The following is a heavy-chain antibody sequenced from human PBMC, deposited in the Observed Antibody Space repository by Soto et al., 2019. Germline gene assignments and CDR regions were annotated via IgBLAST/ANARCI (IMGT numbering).Heavy chain of an antibody. CDR2: IYYSGST. J-gene: IGHJ4*02. D-gene: IGHD2-15*01. CDR3: ARDRAGYCSGGSCYSGPLDY. V-gene: IGHV4-31*03. Sequence: SETLSLTCTVSGGSISSGGYYWSWIRQHPGKGLEWIGYIYYSGSTYYNPSLKSRVTISVDTSKNQFSLKLSSVTAADTAVYYCARDRAGYCSGGSCYSGPLDYWGQGTLVTVSS. CDR1: GGSISSGGYY.